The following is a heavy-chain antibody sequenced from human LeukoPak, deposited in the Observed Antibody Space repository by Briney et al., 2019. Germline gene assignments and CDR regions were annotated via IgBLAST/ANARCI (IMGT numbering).Heavy chain of an antibody. J-gene: IGHJ4*02. D-gene: IGHD3-3*01. CDR1: GFTFSNYA. CDR3: ARTYYDFWSGYYTIGY. V-gene: IGHV3-30*04. CDR2: IRYDGSNK. Sequence: PGGSLRLSCAVSGFTFSNYAMHWVRQTPGKGLEWVAFIRYDGSNKYYADSVKGRFTISRDNSKNTLYLQMNSLRAEDTAVYYCARTYYDFWSGYYTIGYWGQGTLVTVSS.